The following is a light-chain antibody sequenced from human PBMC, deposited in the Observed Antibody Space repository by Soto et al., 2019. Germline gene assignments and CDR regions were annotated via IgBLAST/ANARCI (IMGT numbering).Light chain of an antibody. CDR1: QGISNY. J-gene: IGKJ1*01. CDR2: AAS. Sequence: DIQMTQSPSSLSASVGDRVTITCRASQGISNYLAWYQQKPGKVPKLLIYAASTLHAGVPSRFSVSGSGTDFTLTISSLQPEDVATYYCQDYNSAPRTFDQGTKVEIK. CDR3: QDYNSAPRT. V-gene: IGKV1-27*01.